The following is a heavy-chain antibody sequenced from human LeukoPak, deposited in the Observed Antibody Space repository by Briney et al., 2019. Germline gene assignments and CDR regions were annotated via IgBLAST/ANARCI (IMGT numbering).Heavy chain of an antibody. CDR1: GYTFTIYY. V-gene: IGHV1-24*01. CDR2: FDPETGET. D-gene: IGHD2-8*01. J-gene: IGHJ5*02. Sequence: ASVKVSCKASGYTFTIYYIHWVRQAPGQGLEWMGGFDPETGETIYGQKFRGRLTMTEDTSTDTAYMELSSLRSEDTALYYCATGIRCTNGVCYIRSGFDPWGQGTLVTVSS. CDR3: ATGIRCTNGVCYIRSGFDP.